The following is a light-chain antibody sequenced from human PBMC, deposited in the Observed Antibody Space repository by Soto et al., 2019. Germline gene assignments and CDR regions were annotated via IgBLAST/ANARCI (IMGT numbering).Light chain of an antibody. CDR2: DAS. Sequence: EIVLTQSPATLSLSPGEGATLSSRPSRSVSSFLAWYHQKPGQPPRLLIYDASNRATGIPARFSGSGSGTDFTLTISSLEPEDFAVYYCQQRNSWPYTFGQGTKLEIK. CDR3: QQRNSWPYT. V-gene: IGKV3-11*01. J-gene: IGKJ2*01. CDR1: RSVSSF.